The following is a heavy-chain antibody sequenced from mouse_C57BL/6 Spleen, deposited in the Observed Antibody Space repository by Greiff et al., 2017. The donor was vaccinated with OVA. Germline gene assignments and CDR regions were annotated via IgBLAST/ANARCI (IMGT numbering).Heavy chain of an antibody. Sequence: EVQLVESGGDLVKPGGSLKLSCAASGFTFSSYGMSWVRQTPDKRLEWVATISSGGSYTYYPHSVKGRFTISRDNAKNTLYLQMSSLKAEDTAMYYCAQGYFDYWGQGTTLTVSS. V-gene: IGHV5-6*01. CDR1: GFTFSSYG. CDR2: ISSGGSYT. CDR3: AQGYFDY. J-gene: IGHJ2*01.